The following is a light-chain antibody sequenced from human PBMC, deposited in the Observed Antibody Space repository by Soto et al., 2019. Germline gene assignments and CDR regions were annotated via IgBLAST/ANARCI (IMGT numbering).Light chain of an antibody. J-gene: IGKJ1*01. CDR3: QQYGSSPQCT. V-gene: IGKV3-20*01. CDR2: GAS. Sequence: EIVLTQSPGTLSLSPGERATLSCRASQSVSSSYLAWYQQKPGQAPRLPIYGASSRATGIPDRFSGSGSGTDFTLTISRLEPEDFAVYYCQQYGSSPQCTFGQGTKVDIK. CDR1: QSVSSSY.